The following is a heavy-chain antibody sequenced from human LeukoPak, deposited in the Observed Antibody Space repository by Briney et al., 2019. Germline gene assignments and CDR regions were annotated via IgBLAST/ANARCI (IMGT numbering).Heavy chain of an antibody. D-gene: IGHD4-17*01. CDR2: IYYSGST. Sequence: PSETLSLTCTVSGGSISSGGYHWSWIRQHPGKGLEWIGYIYYSGSTYYNPSLKSRVTISVDTSKNQFSLKLSSVTAADTAVYYCARTTTVTTVFDYWGQGTLVTVSS. CDR1: GGSISSGGYH. V-gene: IGHV4-31*03. J-gene: IGHJ4*02. CDR3: ARTTTVTTVFDY.